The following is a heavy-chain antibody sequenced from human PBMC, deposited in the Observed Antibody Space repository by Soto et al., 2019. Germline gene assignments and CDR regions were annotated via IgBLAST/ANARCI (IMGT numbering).Heavy chain of an antibody. D-gene: IGHD3-22*01. CDR3: ARVTDVLIVVAP. Sequence: SETLSLTCTVSGGSISSGGYYWSWIRQHPGKGLEWIGYIYYSGSTYYNPSLKSRVTISVDTSKNQFSLKLSSVTAADTAVYYCARVTDVLIVVAPWGQGTLVTVSS. V-gene: IGHV4-31*03. CDR2: IYYSGST. J-gene: IGHJ5*02. CDR1: GGSISSGGYY.